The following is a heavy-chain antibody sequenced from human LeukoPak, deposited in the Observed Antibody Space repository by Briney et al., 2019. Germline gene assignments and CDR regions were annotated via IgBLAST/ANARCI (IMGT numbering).Heavy chain of an antibody. CDR3: AKYYGSGSYYYLIYAFDI. V-gene: IGHV3-30*18. J-gene: IGHJ3*02. CDR2: ISYDGGKK. Sequence: SCKASGYTFTGYYMHWVRQAPGKGLEWVAVISYDGGKKYYADSVKGRFTISRDNSKNTLDLQMNSLRTEDTAVYYCAKYYGSGSYYYLIYAFDIWGQGTMVTVSS. CDR1: GYTFTGYY. D-gene: IGHD3-10*01.